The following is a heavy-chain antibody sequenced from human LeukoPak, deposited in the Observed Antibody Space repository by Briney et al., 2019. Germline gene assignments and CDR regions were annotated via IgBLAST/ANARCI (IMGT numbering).Heavy chain of an antibody. CDR1: GYSISSNNW. J-gene: IGHJ3*02. CDR3: ARNQAVAANRGAFDI. D-gene: IGHD6-19*01. V-gene: IGHV4-28*01. CDR2: IYYSGRT. Sequence: NPSETLSLTCAVSGYSISSNNWWAWIRQPPGKGLEWIGYIYYSGRTYYNPYNPSLTSRVTMSVDTSKNQFSLKLDSVTEKDTAMYYCARNQAVAANRGAFDIWGQGTMVTVSS.